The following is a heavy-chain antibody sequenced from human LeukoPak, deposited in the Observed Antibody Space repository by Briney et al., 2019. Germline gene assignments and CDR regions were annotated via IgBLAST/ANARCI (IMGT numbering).Heavy chain of an antibody. CDR1: GYTFTGYY. J-gene: IGHJ4*02. D-gene: IGHD2-15*01. Sequence: GASVKVSCKASGYTFTGYYMHWVRQASGQGLEWMGWINPNSGGTNYAQKFQGRVTMTRDTSISTAYMELSRLRSDDTAVYYCAREDCSGGSCYPGGIDYWGQGTLVTVSS. CDR2: INPNSGGT. CDR3: AREDCSGGSCYPGGIDY. V-gene: IGHV1-2*02.